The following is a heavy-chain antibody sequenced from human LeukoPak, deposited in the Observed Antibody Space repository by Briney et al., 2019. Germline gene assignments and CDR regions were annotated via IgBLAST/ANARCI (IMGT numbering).Heavy chain of an antibody. J-gene: IGHJ3*01. V-gene: IGHV3-23*01. Sequence: GGSLRLSCAASGFTFSSYGMSWVRQAPGKGLEWVSAISGSGGSTYYADSVKGRFTISRDNAKNSPYLQMNSLRAEDTAVYYCARDPYLNAFDVWGQGTMVTVSS. CDR3: ARDPYLNAFDV. CDR1: GFTFSSYG. CDR2: ISGSGGST.